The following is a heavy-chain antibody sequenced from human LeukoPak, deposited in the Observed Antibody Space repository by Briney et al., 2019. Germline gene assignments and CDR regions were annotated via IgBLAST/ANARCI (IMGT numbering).Heavy chain of an antibody. CDR2: INPSGGST. D-gene: IGHD3-10*01. CDR3: ARIPRSGSYGPYFDY. CDR1: GHTFTSYY. Sequence: GASVKVSCKASGHTFTSYYMHWVRQAPGQGLEWMGIINPSGGSTGYAQKFQGRVTMTRDTSTSTVYMELSSLRSEDTAVYYCARIPRSGSYGPYFDYWGQGTLVTVSS. V-gene: IGHV1-46*01. J-gene: IGHJ4*02.